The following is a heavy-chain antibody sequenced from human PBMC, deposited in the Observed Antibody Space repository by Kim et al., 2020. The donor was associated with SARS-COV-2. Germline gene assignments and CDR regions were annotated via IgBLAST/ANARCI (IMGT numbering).Heavy chain of an antibody. CDR2: ISDSGAGT. J-gene: IGHJ4*02. CDR3: AKGASSSSWFFFDY. V-gene: IGHV3-23*01. D-gene: IGHD6-13*01. CDR1: GLTFSSYA. Sequence: GESLRLSCAASGLTFSSYAMSWVRQAPGKGLEWVSAISDSGAGTYYADSVKGRFTISRDNSKNTLYVQMNSLRVEDTAVYYCAKGASSSSWFFFDYWGQGNLVTVSS.